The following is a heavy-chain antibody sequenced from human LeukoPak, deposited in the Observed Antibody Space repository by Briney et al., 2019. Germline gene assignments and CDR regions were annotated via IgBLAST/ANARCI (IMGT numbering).Heavy chain of an antibody. CDR1: GGSISSYY. CDR3: ARPLGYSSGWYRYDYYYGMDV. Sequence: SETLSLTCTVSGGSISSYYWSWIRQPPGKGLEWIGYIYYSGSTNYNPSLKSRVTISVDTSKNQFSLKLSSVTAADTAVYYCARPLGYSSGWYRYDYYYGMDVWGQGTTVTVSS. J-gene: IGHJ6*02. CDR2: IYYSGST. D-gene: IGHD6-19*01. V-gene: IGHV4-59*08.